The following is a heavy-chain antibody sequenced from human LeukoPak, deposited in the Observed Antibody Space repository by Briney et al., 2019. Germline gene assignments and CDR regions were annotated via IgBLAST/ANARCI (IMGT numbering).Heavy chain of an antibody. CDR3: AKDRSIRYYYYYGMDV. D-gene: IGHD6-13*01. V-gene: IGHV3-30*18. J-gene: IGHJ6*02. CDR1: GFTFSSYG. Sequence: GGSLRLSCAASGFTFSSYGMHWVRQAPGKGLEWVAVISYDGSNKYYADSVKGRFTISRDNSKNTLYLQMNSLRAEDTAVYYCAKDRSIRYYYYYGMDVWGQGTTVTVSS. CDR2: ISYDGSNK.